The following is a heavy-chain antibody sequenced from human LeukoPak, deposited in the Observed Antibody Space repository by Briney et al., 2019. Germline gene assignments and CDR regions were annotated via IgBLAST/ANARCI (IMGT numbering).Heavy chain of an antibody. CDR3: ARATYYYGSGSLDYGMDV. CDR2: TNPNSGNT. CDR1: GYTFTSYD. Sequence: VASVKVSCKASGYTFTSYDINWVRQATGQGLEWMGWTNPNSGNTGYAQKFQGRVTMTRNTSISTAYMELSSLRSEDTAVYYCARATYYYGSGSLDYGMDVWGQGTTVTVSS. J-gene: IGHJ6*02. V-gene: IGHV1-8*01. D-gene: IGHD3-10*01.